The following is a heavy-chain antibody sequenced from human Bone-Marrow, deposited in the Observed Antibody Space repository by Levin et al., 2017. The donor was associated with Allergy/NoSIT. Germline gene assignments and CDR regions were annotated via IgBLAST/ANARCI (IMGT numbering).Heavy chain of an antibody. Sequence: SGPTLVKPTQTLTLTCSFSGFSLTTPAEGVGWVRQPPGKALEWLAVIYWDDDKRYNPSLRSRLIITGDRSRNQVVLTMTNMAPVDTGTYFCARRGYEGSDGGWFDTWGQGTLVTVSS. J-gene: IGHJ5*02. CDR3: ARRGYEGSDGGWFDT. CDR1: GFSLTTPAEG. CDR2: IYWDDDK. D-gene: IGHD1-26*01. V-gene: IGHV2-5*02.